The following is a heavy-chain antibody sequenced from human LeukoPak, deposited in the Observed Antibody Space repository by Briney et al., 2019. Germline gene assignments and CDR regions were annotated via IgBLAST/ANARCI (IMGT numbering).Heavy chain of an antibody. V-gene: IGHV1-18*04. J-gene: IGHJ5*02. CDR2: VSGYNGNT. D-gene: IGHD2-2*01. CDR3: ARTGWGVPAAGDWFDP. Sequence: GASVKVSCKASGYTFTCYAFSWVRQAPGPGLEWIGWVSGYNGNTNYAQKVQGRVTMTTDTSTSTAYMELRSLRSDDTAVYYCARTGWGVPAAGDWFDPWGQGTLVTVSS. CDR1: GYTFTCYA.